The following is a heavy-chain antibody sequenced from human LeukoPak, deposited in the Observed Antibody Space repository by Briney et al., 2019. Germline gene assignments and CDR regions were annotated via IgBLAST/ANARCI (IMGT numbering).Heavy chain of an antibody. CDR1: GYTFTSYG. J-gene: IGHJ1*01. V-gene: IGHV1-18*01. D-gene: IGHD2-15*01. CDR2: ISAYNGNT. Sequence: ASVKVSCKASGYTFTSYGISWVRQAPGHGLEWMGWISAYNGNTNYAQKLQGRVTMTTDTSTSTAYMELRSLRSDDTAVYYCARDGPLYCSGGRCYSYFQHWGQGTLVTVSS. CDR3: ARDGPLYCSGGRCYSYFQH.